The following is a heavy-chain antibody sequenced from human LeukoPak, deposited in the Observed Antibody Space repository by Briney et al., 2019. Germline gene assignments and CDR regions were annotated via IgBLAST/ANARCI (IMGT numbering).Heavy chain of an antibody. D-gene: IGHD1-26*01. CDR1: GFTFSSYS. Sequence: GGSLRLSCAASGFTFSSYSMNWVRQAPGKGLEWVSSISSSSSYIYYADSVKGRFTISRDNAKNSLYLQMNSLRAEDTAVYYCARKVGATVGWFGPWGQGTLVTVSS. CDR2: ISSSSSYI. J-gene: IGHJ5*02. V-gene: IGHV3-21*01. CDR3: ARKVGATVGWFGP.